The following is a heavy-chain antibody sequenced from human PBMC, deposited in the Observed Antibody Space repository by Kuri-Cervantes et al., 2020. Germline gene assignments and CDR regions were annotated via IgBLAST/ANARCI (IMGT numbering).Heavy chain of an antibody. Sequence: ESLKISCAVSGYSISSGYYWGWIRQPPGKGLEWIGSIYHSGSTYYNPSLKSRVTISVDTSKNQFSLKLSSVTAADTAVYYCARGAVAGYFDYWGQGTLVTVSS. D-gene: IGHD6-19*01. V-gene: IGHV4-38-2*01. CDR2: IYHSGST. CDR3: ARGAVAGYFDY. J-gene: IGHJ4*02. CDR1: GYSISSGYY.